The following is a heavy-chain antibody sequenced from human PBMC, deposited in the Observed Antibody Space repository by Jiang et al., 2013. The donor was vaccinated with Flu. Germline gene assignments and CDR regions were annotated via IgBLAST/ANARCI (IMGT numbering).Heavy chain of an antibody. CDR1: GYTFTGYY. V-gene: IGHV1-2*02. CDR3: ARDKPLGRRFLEWFGWFDP. CDR2: INPNSGGT. D-gene: IGHD3-3*01. Sequence: QLVESGAEVKKPGASVKVSCKASGYTFTGYYMHWVRQAPGQGLEWMGWINPNSGGTNYAQKFQGRVTMTRDTSISTAYMELSRLRSDDTAVYYCARDKPLGRRFLEWFGWFDPWGQGTLVTVSS. J-gene: IGHJ5*02.